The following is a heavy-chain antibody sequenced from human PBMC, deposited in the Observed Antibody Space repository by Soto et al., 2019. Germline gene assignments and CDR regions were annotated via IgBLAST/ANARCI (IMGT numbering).Heavy chain of an antibody. CDR1: GGTFSSYA. CDR3: ACRPNPRATYSGSFHDAFDV. Sequence: QVQLVQSGAEVKKPGSSVKVSCKASGGTFSSYAISWVRQAPGQGLEWMGGIIPIFGTANYAQKFQGRVTITADESTSTAYMELSSLRSEDTAVYYCACRPNPRATYSGSFHDAFDVWGQGTMVTVSS. CDR2: IIPIFGTA. D-gene: IGHD1-26*01. J-gene: IGHJ3*01. V-gene: IGHV1-69*01.